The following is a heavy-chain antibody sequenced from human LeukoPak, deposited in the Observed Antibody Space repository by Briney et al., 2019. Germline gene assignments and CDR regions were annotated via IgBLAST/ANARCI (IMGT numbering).Heavy chain of an antibody. J-gene: IGHJ3*02. V-gene: IGHV3-7*01. CDR2: IKHDGSKK. Sequence: PGGALRLSCAAWGFTFSSDWMTWVSQARGKGLEGGADIKHDGSKKYYVDSVKGRFTISTDTAKNSLYLQMDSLRAEDTAVYYCARDFDAFDIWGQGTMVTVSS. CDR3: ARDFDAFDI. CDR1: GFTFSSDW.